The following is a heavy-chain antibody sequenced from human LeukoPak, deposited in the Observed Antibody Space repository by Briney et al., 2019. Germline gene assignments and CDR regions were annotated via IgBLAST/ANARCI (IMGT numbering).Heavy chain of an antibody. V-gene: IGHV3-23*01. Sequence: GGSLRLSCAASGFTFSSYAMSWVRQAPGKGLEWVSAISGSGGSTYYADSGKGRFTISRDNSKNTLYLQMNSLRAEDTAVYYCAKARYYDSSGYLPDDYWGQGTLVTVSS. D-gene: IGHD3-22*01. CDR1: GFTFSSYA. J-gene: IGHJ4*02. CDR3: AKARYYDSSGYLPDDY. CDR2: ISGSGGST.